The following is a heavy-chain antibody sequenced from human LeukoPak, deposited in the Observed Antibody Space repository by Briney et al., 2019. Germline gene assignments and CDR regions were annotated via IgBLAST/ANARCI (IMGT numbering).Heavy chain of an antibody. D-gene: IGHD3-9*01. CDR2: ITESGNTI. CDR1: GFTFSDYN. J-gene: IGHJ6*02. CDR3: ARSIVLTGGGVDV. Sequence: KPGGSLRLSCAASGFTFSDYNMNWVRQAPGKGLGWVSYITESGNTIHYADSVKGRFTISRDNAKNSLYLQMNSLRAEDTAVYYCARSIVLTGGGVDVWGQGTTVTVSS. V-gene: IGHV3-11*01.